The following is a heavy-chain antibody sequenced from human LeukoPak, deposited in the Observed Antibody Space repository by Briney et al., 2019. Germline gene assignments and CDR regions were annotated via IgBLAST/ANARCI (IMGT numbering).Heavy chain of an antibody. Sequence: ASVKVSCKASEGTFSSYAISWVRQAPGQGLEWMGGIIPIFGTANYAQKFQGRVTITADESTSTAYMELSSLRSEDTAVYYCARGTTMVRGVIIAFPHYYMDVWGKGTTVTISS. V-gene: IGHV1-69*13. CDR3: ARGTTMVRGVIIAFPHYYMDV. J-gene: IGHJ6*03. CDR2: IIPIFGTA. D-gene: IGHD3-10*01. CDR1: EGTFSSYA.